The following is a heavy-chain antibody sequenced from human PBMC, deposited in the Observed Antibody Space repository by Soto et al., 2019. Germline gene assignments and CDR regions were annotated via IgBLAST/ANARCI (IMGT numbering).Heavy chain of an antibody. CDR1: GYSISSSNW. CDR3: ALNTVAYYYYGMDV. J-gene: IGHJ6*02. D-gene: IGHD4-17*01. CDR2: IYYSGST. V-gene: IGHV4-28*01. Sequence: SETLSLTCAVSGYSISSSNWWGWIRQPPGKGLEWIGYIYYSGSTNYNPSLKSRVTISVDTSKNQFSLKLSSVTAADTAVYYCALNTVAYYYYGMDVWGQGTTVTVSS.